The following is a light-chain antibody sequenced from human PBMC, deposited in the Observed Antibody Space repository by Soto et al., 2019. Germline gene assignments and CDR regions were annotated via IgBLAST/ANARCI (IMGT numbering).Light chain of an antibody. CDR2: GNS. CDR1: SSNIGAGYD. V-gene: IGLV1-40*01. J-gene: IGLJ3*02. CDR3: QAYDSSLSAL. Sequence: QSVLTQPPSVSGAPGQRVTISCTGSSSNIGAGYDVHWYQKLPGTAPKLLIYGNSNRPSGVPDRFSGSKSGTSASLAITGLQAEYEADYYCQAYDSSLSALFGGGTKLTVL.